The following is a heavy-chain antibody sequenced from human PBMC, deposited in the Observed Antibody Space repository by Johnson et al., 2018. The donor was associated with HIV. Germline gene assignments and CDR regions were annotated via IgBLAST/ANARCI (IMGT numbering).Heavy chain of an antibody. J-gene: IGHJ3*02. V-gene: IGHV3-25*04. CDR2: VNPNGGNT. Sequence: NCVRQAPGNGLELVGQVNPNGGNTYLIDSGKDRFNTSRDDSKNTAYLQMNSLKTEDTAVYYCTSGKSWLAVDAFDIWGRGTMVTVSS. CDR3: TSGKSWLAVDAFDI. D-gene: IGHD6-19*01.